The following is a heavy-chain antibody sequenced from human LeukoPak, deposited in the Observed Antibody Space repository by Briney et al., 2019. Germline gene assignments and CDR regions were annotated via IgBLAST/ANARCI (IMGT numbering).Heavy chain of an antibody. V-gene: IGHV4-39*07. CDR1: GGSISSSSYY. Sequence: SETLSLTCTVSGGSISSSSYYWGWIRQPPGKGLEWIGSIYYSGSTYYNPSLKSRVTISVDTSKNQFSLKLSSVTAADTAVYYCARYYYDSSGYSCFDYWGQGTLVTVSS. CDR3: ARYYYDSSGYSCFDY. CDR2: IYYSGST. J-gene: IGHJ4*02. D-gene: IGHD3-22*01.